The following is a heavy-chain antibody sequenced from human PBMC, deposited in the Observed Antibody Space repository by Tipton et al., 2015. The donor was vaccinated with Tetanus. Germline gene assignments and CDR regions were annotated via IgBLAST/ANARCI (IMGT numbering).Heavy chain of an antibody. J-gene: IGHJ6*02. Sequence: TLSLTCAVYGGSFSGYYWSWIRQPPGKGLEWIGESNHSGSTNYSPSLKSRVTISVDTSKNLFSLKLSSVTAADTAVYYCARGQAAGFTVGYYYYYYGMDVWGQGTTVTVSS. CDR3: ARGQAAGFTVGYYYYYYGMDV. D-gene: IGHD6-13*01. CDR1: GGSFSGYY. V-gene: IGHV4-34*01. CDR2: SNHSGST.